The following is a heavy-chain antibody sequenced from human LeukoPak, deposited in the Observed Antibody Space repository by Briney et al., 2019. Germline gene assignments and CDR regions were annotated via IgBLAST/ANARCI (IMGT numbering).Heavy chain of an antibody. J-gene: IGHJ4*02. Sequence: PSETLSLTCTVSGGSISSYYWSWIRQPPGKGLEWIGYIYYSGSTNYNPSLKSRVTISVDTSKNQFSLKLSSVAAADTAVYYCARGDYYDSSGYYRGLGYFDYWGQGTLVIVSS. CDR3: ARGDYYDSSGYYRGLGYFDY. D-gene: IGHD3-22*01. CDR2: IYYSGST. V-gene: IGHV4-59*01. CDR1: GGSISSYY.